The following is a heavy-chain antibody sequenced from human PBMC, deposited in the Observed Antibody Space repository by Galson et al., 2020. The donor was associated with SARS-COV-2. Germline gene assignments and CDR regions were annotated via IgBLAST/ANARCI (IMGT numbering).Heavy chain of an antibody. Sequence: GESLKISCAASGFTVSSNYMSWVRQAPGKGLEWVSVIYSGGSTYYADSVKGRFTISRDNSKNTLYLQMNSLRAEDTAVYYCARDLHYYGMDVWGQGTTVTVSS. CDR1: GFTVSSNY. J-gene: IGHJ6*02. CDR3: ARDLHYYGMDV. V-gene: IGHV3-53*01. CDR2: IYSGGST.